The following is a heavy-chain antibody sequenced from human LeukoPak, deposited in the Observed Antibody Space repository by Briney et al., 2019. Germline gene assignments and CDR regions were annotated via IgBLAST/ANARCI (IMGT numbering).Heavy chain of an antibody. Sequence: SETLSLTCTVSGGSISSSSYYWGWIRKPPGKRLEWIGSIYYSGSTYYNPSLKSRVTISVDTSKNQFSLKLSSVTAADTAVYYCARSVRRLYGSGRSNWFDPWGQGTLVTVSS. J-gene: IGHJ5*02. CDR3: ARSVRRLYGSGRSNWFDP. D-gene: IGHD3-10*01. CDR1: GGSISSSSYY. CDR2: IYYSGST. V-gene: IGHV4-39*07.